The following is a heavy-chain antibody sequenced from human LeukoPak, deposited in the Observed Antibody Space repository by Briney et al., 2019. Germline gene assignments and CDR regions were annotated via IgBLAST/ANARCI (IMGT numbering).Heavy chain of an antibody. V-gene: IGHV4-34*01. CDR2: INHSGST. CDR1: GGSFSGYY. Sequence: ASETLSLTCAVYGGSFSGYYWSWIRQPPGKGLEWIGEINHSGSTNYNPSLKSRVTISVDTSKNQFSLELSSVTAADTAVYYCAKGPYCSSTSCLTYWFDPWGQGTLVTVSS. J-gene: IGHJ5*02. D-gene: IGHD2-2*01. CDR3: AKGPYCSSTSCLTYWFDP.